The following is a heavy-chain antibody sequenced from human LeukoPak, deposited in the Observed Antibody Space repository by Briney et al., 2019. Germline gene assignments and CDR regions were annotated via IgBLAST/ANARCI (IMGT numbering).Heavy chain of an antibody. CDR2: IYARGSDT. D-gene: IGHD6-6*01. CDR3: ARVRSSAWVNWFDP. Sequence: GESLKMSCKGFGFSFTSYWIGWVRPMPGKGLEWMGIIYARGSDTRYRPPFQRKVTISADKSISTAYLQGSSLKASDTAMYYCARVRSSAWVNWFDPWGQGTLVNVSS. V-gene: IGHV5-51*01. CDR1: GFSFTSYW. J-gene: IGHJ5*02.